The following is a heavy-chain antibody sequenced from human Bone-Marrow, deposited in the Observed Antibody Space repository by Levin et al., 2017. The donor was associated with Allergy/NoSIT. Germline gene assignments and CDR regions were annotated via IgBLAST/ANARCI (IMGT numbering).Heavy chain of an antibody. J-gene: IGHJ2*01. D-gene: IGHD3-16*02. CDR3: VREQGVLVIEMEVYYFDL. CDR1: GFTFSDYY. V-gene: IGHV3-11*01. Sequence: GGSLRLSCAASGFTFSDYYMGWIRQTPGKGLEWVAEISTSGSSENYADSVKGRFTISRDNAKNSLFLQMSSLRPEDTAVYYGVREQGVLVIEMEVYYFDLWGRGALVTVSS. CDR2: ISTSGSSE.